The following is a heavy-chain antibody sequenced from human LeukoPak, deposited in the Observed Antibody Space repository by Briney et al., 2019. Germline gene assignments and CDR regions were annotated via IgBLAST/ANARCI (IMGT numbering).Heavy chain of an antibody. J-gene: IGHJ4*02. D-gene: IGHD5-12*01. CDR2: INQGGSVK. Sequence: PGGSLRLSCAASGFTLRSYGMSWVSQARGKGMEWVANINQGGSVKYYVDSVKGRFTISRDDAKNSLYVQMNSLRDEDTAVYYCARVGYSGWNLEYWGQGTLVTVSS. CDR1: GFTLRSYG. V-gene: IGHV3-7*01. CDR3: ARVGYSGWNLEY.